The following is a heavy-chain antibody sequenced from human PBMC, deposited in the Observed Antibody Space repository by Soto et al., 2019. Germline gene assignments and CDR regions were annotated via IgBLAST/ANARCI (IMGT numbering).Heavy chain of an antibody. Sequence: QVQLVESGGGVVQPGRSLRLSCAASGFTFSNYGMYWVRQAPGKGLDWVAVISYDGNTKHYADSVKGRVTISRDNPKDTLYLQMDSLRAEAAAVYYCARGLENFWSGYYSDYWGQGTLVTVSS. J-gene: IGHJ4*02. D-gene: IGHD3-3*01. CDR3: ARGLENFWSGYYSDY. CDR1: GFTFSNYG. CDR2: ISYDGNTK. V-gene: IGHV3-30*03.